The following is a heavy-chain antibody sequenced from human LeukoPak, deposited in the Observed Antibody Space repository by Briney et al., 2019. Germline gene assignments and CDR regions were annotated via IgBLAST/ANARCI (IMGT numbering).Heavy chain of an antibody. CDR3: ATRKHGRGMDV. CDR1: GGSFSGYY. Sequence: SETLSLTCAVYGGSFSGYYWSWIRQPPGKGLEWIGEINHSGSTNYNPSLKSRVTISVDTSKNQFSLKLSSVTAADTAVYYCATRKHGRGMDVWGQGTTVTVSS. CDR2: INHSGST. V-gene: IGHV4-34*01. D-gene: IGHD1-26*01. J-gene: IGHJ6*02.